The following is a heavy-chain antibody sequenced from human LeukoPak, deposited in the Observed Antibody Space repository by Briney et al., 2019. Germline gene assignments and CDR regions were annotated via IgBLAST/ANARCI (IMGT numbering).Heavy chain of an antibody. Sequence: SLTVSLTFAFSGDSVSNKTDPEHCPRESRARALEGLGRTYYRSKWYNDYAVSAESRTTHNPHTTKKQFSLQLNSVTPEDTAVYYCARGANRVFDYWGQGTLVTV. CDR2: TYYRSKWYN. V-gene: IGHV6-1*01. CDR1: GDSVSNKTDP. CDR3: ARGANRVFDY. D-gene: IGHD1-14*01. J-gene: IGHJ4*02.